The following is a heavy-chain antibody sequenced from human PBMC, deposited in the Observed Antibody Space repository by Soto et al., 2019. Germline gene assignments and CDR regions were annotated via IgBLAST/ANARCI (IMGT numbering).Heavy chain of an antibody. Sequence: QMQLVQSGAEVKKPGSSVKVSCKASGGTFSSYAISWVRQAPRQGLEWMGGIIPIFGTANYAQKFQGRVTINPDESTSTAYMELSRLRSEDTAVYYWARDDGPEGYYYDSSGYYCHYWGQGTLVTVSS. CDR1: GGTFSSYA. CDR2: IIPIFGTA. J-gene: IGHJ4*02. D-gene: IGHD3-22*01. V-gene: IGHV1-69*01. CDR3: ARDDGPEGYYYDSSGYYCHY.